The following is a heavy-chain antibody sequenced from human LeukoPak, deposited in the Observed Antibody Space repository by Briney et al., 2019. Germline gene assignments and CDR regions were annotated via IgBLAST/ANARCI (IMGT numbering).Heavy chain of an antibody. V-gene: IGHV4-39*07. J-gene: IGHJ4*02. CDR2: IYYSGST. CDR1: GGSISSSPYF. Sequence: SETLSLTCIVSGGSISSSPYFWGWIRQPPGKGLEWIGSIYYSGSTYYNPSLKSRVTISIDTSKNQFSLKLTSVTAADTAVYYCARADYYGSSAYPYWGQGTLVTVSS. D-gene: IGHD3-22*01. CDR3: ARADYYGSSAYPY.